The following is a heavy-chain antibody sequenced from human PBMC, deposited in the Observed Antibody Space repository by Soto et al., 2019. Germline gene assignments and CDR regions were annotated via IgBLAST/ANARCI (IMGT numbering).Heavy chain of an antibody. Sequence: GESLKISCKGSGYSFTSYWIGWVRQMPGKGLEWMGIIYPGDSDTRYSPSFQGQVTISADKSISTAYLQWSSLKASDTAMYYCARHRITIFGVVTSDYYGMDVWGQGTTVTLSS. J-gene: IGHJ6*02. CDR1: GYSFTSYW. D-gene: IGHD3-3*01. CDR3: ARHRITIFGVVTSDYYGMDV. V-gene: IGHV5-51*01. CDR2: IYPGDSDT.